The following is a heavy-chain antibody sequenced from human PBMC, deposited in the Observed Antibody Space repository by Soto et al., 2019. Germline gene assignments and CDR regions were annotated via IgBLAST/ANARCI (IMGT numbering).Heavy chain of an antibody. CDR3: ARVLPPFDP. CDR2: INAYNGNT. Sequence: QVQLVQSGAEVKKPGASVKVSCKASGYTFTSYGIIRVRQAPGQGLEWMGWINAYNGNTNYAQKLQGRVTMTTDTSTSTAYVELRSLRSDDTTVYYCARVLPPFDPWGQGTLVTVSS. J-gene: IGHJ5*02. V-gene: IGHV1-18*01. CDR1: GYTFTSYG.